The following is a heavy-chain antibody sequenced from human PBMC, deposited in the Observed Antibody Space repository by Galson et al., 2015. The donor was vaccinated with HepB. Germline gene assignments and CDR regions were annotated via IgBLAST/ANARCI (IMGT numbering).Heavy chain of an antibody. CDR2: IYYSGST. J-gene: IGHJ3*02. D-gene: IGHD6-19*01. V-gene: IGHV4-59*08. Sequence: SETLSLTCTVSGGSISSYYWSWIRQPPGKGLEWIGYIYYSGSTNYNPSLKSRVTISVDTSKNQFSLKLSSVTAADTAVYYCARAFIAVAGNDAFDIWGQGTMVTVSS. CDR1: GGSISSYY. CDR3: ARAFIAVAGNDAFDI.